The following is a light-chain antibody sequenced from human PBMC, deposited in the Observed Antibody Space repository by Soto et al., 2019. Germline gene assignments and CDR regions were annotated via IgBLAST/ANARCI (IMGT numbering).Light chain of an antibody. J-gene: IGKJ4*01. V-gene: IGKV3-11*01. CDR1: QSVSSY. CDR2: DAS. CDR3: QQRSNWPLT. Sequence: EIVLTQSPATLSLSPGERATISCRASQSVSSYLAWYQWKPGQAPRLLIYDASNRATGIPARFSGSGSGTDFTLTISSPEPEDFAVYYCQQRSNWPLTFGGGTKVEIK.